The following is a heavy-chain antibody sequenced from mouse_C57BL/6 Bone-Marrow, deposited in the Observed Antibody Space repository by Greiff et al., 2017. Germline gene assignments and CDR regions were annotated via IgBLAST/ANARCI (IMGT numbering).Heavy chain of an antibody. CDR1: GFNIKNTY. CDR2: IDPENGNT. D-gene: IGHD1-1*02. V-gene: IGHV14-3*01. CDR3: VSGVYGPFDY. J-gene: IGHJ2*01. Sequence: VQLQQSVAELVRPGASVKLSCTASGFNIKNTYMHWVKQRPEQGLEWIGRIDPENGNTKYDPKFHGKATITADTSSNTAYLPPRRMTSEDTSIYYCVSGVYGPFDYWGQGTTRTVSS.